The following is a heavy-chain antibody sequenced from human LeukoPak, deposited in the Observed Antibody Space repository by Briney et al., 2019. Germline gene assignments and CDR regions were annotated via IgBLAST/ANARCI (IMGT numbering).Heavy chain of an antibody. V-gene: IGHV3-11*04. Sequence: GGSLRLSCAASGFTFSDYYMSWIRQAPGKALEWVSYVSSGSSTIYYADSVKGRFTVSRDNGKRSLYLHMNSLRAEDTAMYYCARGQLRDRALHFSYSEGGYWGQGTLVTVSS. J-gene: IGHJ4*02. CDR2: VSSGSSTI. CDR1: GFTFSDYY. D-gene: IGHD2-15*01. CDR3: ARGQLRDRALHFSYSEGGY.